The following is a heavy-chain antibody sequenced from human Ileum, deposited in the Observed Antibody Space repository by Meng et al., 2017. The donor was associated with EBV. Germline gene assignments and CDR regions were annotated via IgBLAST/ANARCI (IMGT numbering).Heavy chain of an antibody. CDR3: AREGGGRFDS. Sequence: QVRLGQVGDDMKKPGAPVGIACKASGYKFDDYTIQWLRQAPGQRLGWLGWINPGIGSTYDSKTIRGRLTITMDTSASTVYMRLTSLTSEDTAVYYCAREGGGRFDSWGQGTLVTVSS. CDR1: GYKFDDYT. J-gene: IGHJ4*02. D-gene: IGHD2-15*01. V-gene: IGHV1-3*01. CDR2: INPGIGST.